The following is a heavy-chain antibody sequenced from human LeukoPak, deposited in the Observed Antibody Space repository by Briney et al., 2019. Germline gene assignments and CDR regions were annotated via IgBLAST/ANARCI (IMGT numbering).Heavy chain of an antibody. Sequence: PSETLSLTCTVSGDSVSSTYYWSWIRQPPGKGLEWIGYIYDSGSTYYNPSLKSRVTISVDMSKNQFSLKLSSVTAADTAVYYCARDRHTGDATYDYWGQGTLVTVSS. CDR2: IYDSGST. J-gene: IGHJ4*02. CDR3: ARDRHTGDATYDY. V-gene: IGHV4-38-2*02. CDR1: GDSVSSTYY. D-gene: IGHD7-27*01.